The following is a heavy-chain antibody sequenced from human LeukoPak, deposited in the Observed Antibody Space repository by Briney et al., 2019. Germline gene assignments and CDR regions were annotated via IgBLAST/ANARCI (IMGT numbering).Heavy chain of an antibody. CDR1: GYTFTSYD. Sequence: ASVKVSCKASGYTFTSYDINWVRQATGQGLEWMGWMNPNSGNTGYAQKFQGRVTMTRNTSISTAYMELSSLRSEDTAVYYCARGFYDYVWGSYRDPYFDYWGQGTLVTVSS. V-gene: IGHV1-8*01. CDR3: ARGFYDYVWGSYRDPYFDY. J-gene: IGHJ4*02. CDR2: MNPNSGNT. D-gene: IGHD3-16*02.